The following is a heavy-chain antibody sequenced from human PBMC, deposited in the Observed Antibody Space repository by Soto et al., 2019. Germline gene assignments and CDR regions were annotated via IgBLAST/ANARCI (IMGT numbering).Heavy chain of an antibody. CDR1: GASFSRYY. Sequence: PSETLSLTCTVSGASFSRYYWTWLRQPPGKGLEWIGSIFYTGSTDYNPSLKSRVTLSVDTSKRQFSLKLSSLTSADTAVYSCARGPRGSGDYSPRPYYYGLDVWGPGTTVTVSS. J-gene: IGHJ6*02. CDR3: ARGPRGSGDYSPRPYYYGLDV. V-gene: IGHV4-59*01. D-gene: IGHD3-3*01. CDR2: IFYTGST.